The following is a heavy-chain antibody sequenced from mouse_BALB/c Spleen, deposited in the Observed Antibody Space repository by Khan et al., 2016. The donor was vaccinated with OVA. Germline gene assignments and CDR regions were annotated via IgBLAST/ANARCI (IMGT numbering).Heavy chain of an antibody. CDR2: INYSGTT. V-gene: IGHV3-2*02. J-gene: IGHJ3*01. CDR1: GYSITSDYA. Sequence: EVQLQESGLGLVKPSQSLSLTCTVTGYSITSDYAWNWIRQFPGNKLEWMGYINYSGTTSKKPSLKSRISITRDTSKNQFFLQLNSVTTEDTATYYCVRGRAYWGQGTLVTVSA. CDR3: VRGRAY.